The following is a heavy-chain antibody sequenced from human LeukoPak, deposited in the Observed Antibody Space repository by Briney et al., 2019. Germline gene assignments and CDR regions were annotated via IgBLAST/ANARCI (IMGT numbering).Heavy chain of an antibody. CDR3: ARECGELRFLEWTYYMDV. CDR1: GGSISSGDYY. J-gene: IGHJ6*03. CDR2: IYYSGST. Sequence: PSQTLSLTCTVSGGSISSGDYYWSWIRQPPGKGLEWIGYIYYSGSTNYNPSLKSRVTISVDTSKNQFSLKLSSVTAADTAVYYCARECGELRFLEWTYYMDVWGKGTTVTVSS. V-gene: IGHV4-30-4*01. D-gene: IGHD3-3*01.